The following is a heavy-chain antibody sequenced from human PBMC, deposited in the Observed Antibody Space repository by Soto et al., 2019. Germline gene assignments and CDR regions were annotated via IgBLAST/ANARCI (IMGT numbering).Heavy chain of an antibody. CDR3: ARDGPYYDASRMDV. Sequence: EVQLVESGGGLVQPGGSLRLSCAASGIPVSSNYMTWVRQAPGKGLEWVSVLHSGGDTYYANSMKGRFTISRHDSTNTLYLQMNSLTPEDTAVYYCARDGPYYDASRMDVWGQGTTVTVSS. V-gene: IGHV3-53*04. CDR1: GIPVSSNY. D-gene: IGHD3-3*01. CDR2: LHSGGDT. J-gene: IGHJ6*02.